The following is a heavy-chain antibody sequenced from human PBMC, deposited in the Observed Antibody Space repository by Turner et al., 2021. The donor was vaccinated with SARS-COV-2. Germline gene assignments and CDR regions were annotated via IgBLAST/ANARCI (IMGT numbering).Heavy chain of an antibody. CDR2: INDSGST. V-gene: IGHV4-34*01. CDR1: GGSFSGFH. Sequence: QVQLQQWGAGLLKTSETLSLTCDVHGGSFSGFHWTWIRQSPGKGLEWIGEINDSGSTTYNPSLKSRLTISVDTSKNQFSLKLTSVTAADTAVYYCARAKGPSLYRSYYNPTFFDPWGQGILVTVSS. CDR3: ARAKGPSLYRSYYNPTFFDP. D-gene: IGHD1-26*01. J-gene: IGHJ5*02.